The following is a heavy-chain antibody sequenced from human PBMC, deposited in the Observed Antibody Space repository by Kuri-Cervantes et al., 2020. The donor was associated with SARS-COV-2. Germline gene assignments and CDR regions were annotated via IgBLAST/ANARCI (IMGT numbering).Heavy chain of an antibody. CDR3: ARDVSHRITRGGFFSSGLTYYLDS. J-gene: IGHJ4*02. V-gene: IGHV3-48*02. Sequence: AGSLRLSCAGSGFSFSDYYMNWVRQAPGKGLEWISYISSSSDTIYYADSVKGRFTISRDNAKNSLFLQMNSLRDEDTAVYYCARDVSHRITRGGFFSSGLTYYLDSWGQGTLVTVSS. CDR2: ISSSSDTI. D-gene: IGHD3-3*01. CDR1: GFSFSDYY.